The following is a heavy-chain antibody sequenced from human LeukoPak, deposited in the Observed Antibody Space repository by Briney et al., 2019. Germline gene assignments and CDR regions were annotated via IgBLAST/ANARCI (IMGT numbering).Heavy chain of an antibody. D-gene: IGHD3-10*01. CDR3: ARPSAYYGSGSYGYDAFDI. V-gene: IGHV5-51*01. CDR1: GYSFSSYW. Sequence: GESLKISCKGSGYSFSSYWIGWVRQMPGKGLEWMGIIYPGDSDTRYSPSFQGQVTISADKSISTAYLQWSSLKASDTAMYYCARPSAYYGSGSYGYDAFDIWGQGTMVTVSS. CDR2: IYPGDSDT. J-gene: IGHJ3*02.